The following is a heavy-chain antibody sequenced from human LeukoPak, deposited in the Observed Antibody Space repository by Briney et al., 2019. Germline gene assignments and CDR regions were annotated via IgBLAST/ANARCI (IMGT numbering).Heavy chain of an antibody. Sequence: SETLSLTCTVSGGSISSYYWSWIRQPPGKGLEWIGYIYYSGSTNYNPSLKSRVTISVDTSKNQFSLKLSSVTAADTAVYYCARDGELERRYYYYMDVWGKGTTVTVSS. D-gene: IGHD1-1*01. J-gene: IGHJ6*03. V-gene: IGHV4-59*01. CDR2: IYYSGST. CDR3: ARDGELERRYYYYMDV. CDR1: GGSISSYY.